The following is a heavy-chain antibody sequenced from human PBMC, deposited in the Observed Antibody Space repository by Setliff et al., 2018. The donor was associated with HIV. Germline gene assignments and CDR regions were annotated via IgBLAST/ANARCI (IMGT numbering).Heavy chain of an antibody. CDR3: ARGRGPSRFDY. CDR1: GYTFTKYA. J-gene: IGHJ4*01. CDR2: INTGNGNT. Sequence: GASVKVSCKASGYTFTKYAMHWVRQAPGQRLEWMGWINTGNGNTKYSQKFQGRVTITRDTSITTAYMELSSLRSEDTAIYYCARGRGPSRFDYWGQGTLVTVSS. V-gene: IGHV1-3*04.